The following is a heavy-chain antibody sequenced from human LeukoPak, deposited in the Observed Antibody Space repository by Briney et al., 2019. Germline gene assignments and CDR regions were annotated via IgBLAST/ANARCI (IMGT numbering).Heavy chain of an antibody. CDR1: GYTFTGYY. CDR3: ARDKGYCSGGSCYSVRAY. D-gene: IGHD2-15*01. CDR2: INPNSGGT. V-gene: IGHV1-2*02. J-gene: IGHJ4*02. Sequence: ASVKVSCEASGYTFTGYYMHWVRQAPGQGLEWMGWINPNSGGTNYAQKFQGRVTMTRDTSISTAYMELSRLRSDDTAVYYCARDKGYCSGGSCYSVRAYWGQGTLVTVSS.